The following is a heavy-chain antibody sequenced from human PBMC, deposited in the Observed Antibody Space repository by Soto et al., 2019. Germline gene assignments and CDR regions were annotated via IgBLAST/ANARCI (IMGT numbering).Heavy chain of an antibody. CDR2: ISAYNGNT. J-gene: IGHJ5*02. CDR3: ARGHVTVTTGGNWFDP. Sequence: QVQLVQSGAEVKKPGASVKVSCKASGYTFTSYGISWVRQAPGQGLEWMGWISAYNGNTNYAQKLQGRVTMTTDTPKSTAYMELRSLRSDDTAVYYCARGHVTVTTGGNWFDPWGQGTLVTVSS. D-gene: IGHD4-17*01. V-gene: IGHV1-18*01. CDR1: GYTFTSYG.